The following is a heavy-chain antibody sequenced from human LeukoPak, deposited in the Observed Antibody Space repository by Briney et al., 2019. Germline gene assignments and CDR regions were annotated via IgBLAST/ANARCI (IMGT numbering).Heavy chain of an antibody. Sequence: PGGSLRLSRAASGFTFSSYWMSWVRQAPGKGLEWVANIKQDGSEKYYVDSVKGRFTISRDNAKNSLYLQMNSLRAEDTAVYYCARASSRTTVTTGYWGQGTLVTVSS. J-gene: IGHJ4*02. CDR3: ARASSRTTVTTGY. CDR2: IKQDGSEK. V-gene: IGHV3-7*01. CDR1: GFTFSSYW. D-gene: IGHD4-17*01.